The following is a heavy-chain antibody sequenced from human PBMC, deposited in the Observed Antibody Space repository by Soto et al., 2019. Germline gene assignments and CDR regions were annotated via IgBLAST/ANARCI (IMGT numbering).Heavy chain of an antibody. Sequence: QVQLVQSGAEVKKPGASVKVSCKASGYTFTSYDINWVRQATGQGLEWMGWMNPNSGNTGYAQKFQDRVTMTRNTSISTAYMELSSLRSEDTAVYYCARGPRGMITFGGVIPQDYWGQGTLVTVSS. CDR3: ARGPRGMITFGGVIPQDY. CDR1: GYTFTSYD. J-gene: IGHJ4*02. V-gene: IGHV1-8*01. D-gene: IGHD3-16*02. CDR2: MNPNSGNT.